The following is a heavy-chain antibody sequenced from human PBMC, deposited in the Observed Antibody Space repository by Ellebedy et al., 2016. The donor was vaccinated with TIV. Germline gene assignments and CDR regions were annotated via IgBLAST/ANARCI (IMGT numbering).Heavy chain of an antibody. J-gene: IGHJ4*02. CDR3: ARAFQYSNGWAFDY. CDR1: GGSLSSDY. D-gene: IGHD6-19*01. V-gene: IGHV4-34*01. CDR2: INHSGST. Sequence: MPSETLSLTCAVHGGSLSSDYWSWIRQSPEKGLEWIGEINHSGSTSHNPSLKSRVSISVDTPKKQFSLKLSSVTAADTAVYYCARAFQYSNGWAFDYWGQGTLVTVSS.